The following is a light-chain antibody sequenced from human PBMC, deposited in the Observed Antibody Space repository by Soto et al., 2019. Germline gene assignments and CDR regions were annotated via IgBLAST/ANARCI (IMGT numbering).Light chain of an antibody. CDR1: QSISSS. CDR2: GAS. J-gene: IGKJ1*01. V-gene: IGKV3-15*01. CDR3: QQYDYWPRT. Sequence: EIVMTHSPATLSVSPWEIATLSCRASQSISSSKLAWYQQKPGQAPRLLMYGASNWATGIPARFSGSGSGTEFTLTISSLQSEDFAVYYCQQYDYWPRTFGQGTKVDIK.